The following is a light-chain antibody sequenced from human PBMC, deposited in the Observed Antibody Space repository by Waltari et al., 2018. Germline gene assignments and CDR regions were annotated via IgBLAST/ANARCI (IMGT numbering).Light chain of an antibody. CDR1: VPAKIS. V-gene: IGLV3-27*01. J-gene: IGLJ3*02. CDR2: KDP. CDR3: YSAADNTWV. Sequence: SYELTQPSSVSVSPGQTARIPRSGVVPAKISPRLFQRKPGQAPVILLHKDPQRASEIPERFSGSKSGTTVTLTISGAQVEDEADYHCYSAADNTWVFGGGTKLTVL.